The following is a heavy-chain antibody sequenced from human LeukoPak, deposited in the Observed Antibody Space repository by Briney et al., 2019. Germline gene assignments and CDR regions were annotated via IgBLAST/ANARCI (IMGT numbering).Heavy chain of an antibody. V-gene: IGHV4-59*01. J-gene: IGHJ4*02. D-gene: IGHD4-11*01. Sequence: SETLSLTCTVSGGSISSYYWSWIRQPPGKGLEWIGYIYYSGSTNYNPSLKSRVTISVDTSKNQFSLKLSSVTAADTAVYYCASDYSNYGGFFDYWGQGTLVTVSS. CDR1: GGSISSYY. CDR2: IYYSGST. CDR3: ASDYSNYGGFFDY.